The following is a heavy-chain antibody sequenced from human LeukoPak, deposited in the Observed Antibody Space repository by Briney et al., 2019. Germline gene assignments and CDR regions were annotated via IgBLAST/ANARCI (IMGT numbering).Heavy chain of an antibody. V-gene: IGHV3-23*01. D-gene: IGHD3-22*01. J-gene: IGHJ4*02. Sequence: GGSLRLSCAASGFTFSSYAMSWVRQAPGKGLEWVSAISGSGGSTYYADSVKGRFTISRDNSKNTLYLQMNSLRAEDTAVYYCAKAERYYYDSSGLPDYWGQGTLVTVSS. CDR3: AKAERYYYDSSGLPDY. CDR2: ISGSGGST. CDR1: GFTFSSYA.